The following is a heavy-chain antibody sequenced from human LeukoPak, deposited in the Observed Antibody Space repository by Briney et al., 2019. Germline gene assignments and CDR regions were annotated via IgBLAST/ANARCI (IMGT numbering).Heavy chain of an antibody. D-gene: IGHD3-3*01. J-gene: IGHJ4*02. V-gene: IGHV3-48*02. CDR3: ARSLEGDY. CDR1: GFTFSSYT. CDR2: ISSTSGTI. Sequence: TGGSLRLSCAASGFTFSSYTMNWVRQAPGKGLEWVSSISSTSGTINYADSVKGRFSISRDNAKNSLYLQMNSLRDEDTAVYYCARSLEGDYWGQGTLVTVSS.